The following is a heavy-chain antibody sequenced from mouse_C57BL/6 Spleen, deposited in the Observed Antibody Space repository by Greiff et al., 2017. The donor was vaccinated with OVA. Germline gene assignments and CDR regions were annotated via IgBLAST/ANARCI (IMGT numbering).Heavy chain of an antibody. CDR3: ATPGDYYGSSYSAWFAY. CDR2: IWSGGST. J-gene: IGHJ3*01. Sequence: VQLQQSGPGLVQPSQSLSITCTVSGFSLTSYGVHWVRQPPGKGLEWLGVIWSGGSTDYNAAFISRLSISTDNSKSQVFFKMNSLQADDTAIYYCATPGDYYGSSYSAWFAYWGQGTLVTVSA. D-gene: IGHD1-1*01. V-gene: IGHV2-4*01. CDR1: GFSLTSYG.